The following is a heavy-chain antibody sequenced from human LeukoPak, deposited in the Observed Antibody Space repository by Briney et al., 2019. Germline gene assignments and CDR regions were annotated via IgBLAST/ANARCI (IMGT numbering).Heavy chain of an antibody. Sequence: QTGGSLRLSCAASGFTFDDYAMHWVRQAPGKGLVWVSRINSDGSSTSYADSVKGRFTISRDNAKNTLYLQMNSLRAEDTAVYYCARSPYYDSSGYCFDYWGQGTLVTVSS. CDR2: INSDGSST. J-gene: IGHJ4*02. V-gene: IGHV3-74*01. CDR1: GFTFDDYA. D-gene: IGHD3-22*01. CDR3: ARSPYYDSSGYCFDY.